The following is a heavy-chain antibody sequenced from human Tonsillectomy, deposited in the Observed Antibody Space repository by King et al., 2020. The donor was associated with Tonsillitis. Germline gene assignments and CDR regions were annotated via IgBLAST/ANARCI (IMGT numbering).Heavy chain of an antibody. CDR3: AKLQAFYYMDV. Sequence: VQLVESGGGLVQPGGSLRLSCAASGFTFSSHAMSWVPQAPGKGLEWVSAISLSGAGTYYADAVKGRFTISRDNSKSTVYLQINSLRAEDTALYYCAKLQAFYYMDVWGKGTTVTVSS. V-gene: IGHV3-23*04. CDR1: GFTFSSHA. CDR2: ISLSGAGT. J-gene: IGHJ6*03.